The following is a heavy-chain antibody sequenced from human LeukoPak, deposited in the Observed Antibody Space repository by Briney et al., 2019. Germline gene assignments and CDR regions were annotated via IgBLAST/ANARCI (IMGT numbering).Heavy chain of an antibody. J-gene: IGHJ4*02. Sequence: PSETLSLTCTVSGGSISSYHWSSIRQPPGKGLEWIGYISYSGSTNYSPSLKSRVTMIVDTSKNQLPLKLSSVTAADTAVYYCAKHITDYSYFDYWGQGTLVTVSS. V-gene: IGHV4-59*08. CDR1: GGSISSYH. CDR2: ISYSGST. D-gene: IGHD2-15*01. CDR3: AKHITDYSYFDY.